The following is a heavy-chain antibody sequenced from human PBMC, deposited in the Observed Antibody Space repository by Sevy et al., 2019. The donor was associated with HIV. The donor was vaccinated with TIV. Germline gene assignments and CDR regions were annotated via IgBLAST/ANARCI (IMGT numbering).Heavy chain of an antibody. D-gene: IGHD2-2*01. CDR3: ARDCSSTRCLWGMDV. J-gene: IGHJ6*02. CDR2: IKVDGSEK. Sequence: GGSLRLSCAASGFTFSRYWVSWVRQAPGKGLEWVANIKVDGSEKYYVDSVKGRFTISRDNAKNSLYLQMNSLRAEDTAVYYCARDCSSTRCLWGMDVWGQGTTVTVSS. V-gene: IGHV3-7*03. CDR1: GFTFSRYW.